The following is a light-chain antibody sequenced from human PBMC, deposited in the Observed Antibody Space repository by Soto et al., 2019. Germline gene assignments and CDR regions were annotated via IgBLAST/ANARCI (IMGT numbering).Light chain of an antibody. J-gene: IGKJ4*01. CDR1: QGISNY. V-gene: IGKV1-27*01. CDR3: EQYNHAPT. CDR2: AAS. Sequence: DIQMTQSPSSLSASVGDRVTITCRASQGISNYLAWYQQKPGKVPELLIYAASTLQSWVPSPFNGSGSGTDFTLTISSLQPEDVSTYYCEQYNHAPTFGGGTKVEIK.